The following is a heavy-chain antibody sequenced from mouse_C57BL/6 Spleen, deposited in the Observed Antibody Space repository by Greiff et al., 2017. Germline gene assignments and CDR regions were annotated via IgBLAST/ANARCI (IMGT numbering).Heavy chain of an antibody. CDR2: IDPSDSET. J-gene: IGHJ2*01. CDR3: ARGTIVTDCDY. Sequence: QVQLQQPGAELVRPGSSVKLSCKASGYTFTSYWMHWVKQRPIQGLEWIGNIDPSDSETHYNQKFKDKATLTVDKSSSTAYMQLSSLTSEDSAVYYCARGTIVTDCDYWGQGTTLTVSS. V-gene: IGHV1-52*01. CDR1: GYTFTSYW. D-gene: IGHD2-5*01.